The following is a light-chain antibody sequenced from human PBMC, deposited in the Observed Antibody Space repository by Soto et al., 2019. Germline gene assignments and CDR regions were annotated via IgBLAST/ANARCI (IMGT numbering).Light chain of an antibody. CDR1: QSVSSNY. Sequence: EIVLTQSPGTLSLSPGERATLSCRASQSVSSNYLAWYQQKRGQAPRLLIYGASSRATGIPTRFSGSGSGSDFTPPISRLQPEDVAVYYGQQYDTSPRSLGQGTKVVI. CDR3: QQYDTSPRS. J-gene: IGKJ1*01. V-gene: IGKV3-20*01. CDR2: GAS.